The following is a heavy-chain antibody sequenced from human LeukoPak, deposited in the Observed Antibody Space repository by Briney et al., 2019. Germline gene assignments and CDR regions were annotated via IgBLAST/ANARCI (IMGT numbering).Heavy chain of an antibody. V-gene: IGHV3-20*04. CDR2: INWNGGRK. Sequence: PGGSLRLSCAASGFTFDDYAMSWVRQAPGKGLEWVSGINWNGGRKVYADSVKGRFTISRDNAKNSLYLQMNSLRAEDTAVYYCARVGLVKDAFDIWGQGTMVTVSS. CDR1: GFTFDDYA. D-gene: IGHD3-3*01. CDR3: ARVGLVKDAFDI. J-gene: IGHJ3*02.